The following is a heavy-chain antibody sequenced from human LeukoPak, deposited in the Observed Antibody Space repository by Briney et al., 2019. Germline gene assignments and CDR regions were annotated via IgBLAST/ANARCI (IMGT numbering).Heavy chain of an antibody. V-gene: IGHV1-18*01. CDR3: ARDYYDSSGYHDAFDI. D-gene: IGHD3-22*01. CDR2: ISAYNGNT. CDR1: GYTFTSYG. J-gene: IGHJ3*02. Sequence: ASVKVSCKASGYTFTSYGISWVRQAPGQGLEWMGWISAYNGNTNYAQRLQGRVTMTTDTSTSTAYMELRSLRSDDTAVYYCARDYYDSSGYHDAFDIWGQGTMVTVSS.